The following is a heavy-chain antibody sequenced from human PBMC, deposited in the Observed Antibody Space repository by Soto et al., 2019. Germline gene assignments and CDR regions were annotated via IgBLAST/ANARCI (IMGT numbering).Heavy chain of an antibody. CDR1: GFTFSSYW. CDR3: ARDPNYDFWSGYYYGMDV. Sequence: GGSLRLSCAASGFTFSSYWMSWVGQAPGKGLEWVANIKQDGSEKYYVDSVKGRFTISRDNAKNSLYLQMNSLRAEDTAVYYCARDPNYDFWSGYYYGMDVWGQGTTVTVSS. J-gene: IGHJ6*02. V-gene: IGHV3-7*01. CDR2: IKQDGSEK. D-gene: IGHD3-3*01.